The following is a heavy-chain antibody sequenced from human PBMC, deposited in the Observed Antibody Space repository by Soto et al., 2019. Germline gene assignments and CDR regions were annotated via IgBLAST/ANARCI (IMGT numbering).Heavy chain of an antibody. V-gene: IGHV3-30-3*01. CDR1: GFTFSSYA. Sequence: QVQLVESGGGVVQPGRSLRLSCAASGFTFSSYAMHWVRQAPGKGLEWVAVISYDGSNKYYADSVKGRFTISRDNSKNTLYLQMNSLRAEDTAVYYCARDPPTVVTPDWYFDLWGRGTLVTVSS. J-gene: IGHJ2*01. CDR3: ARDPPTVVTPDWYFDL. D-gene: IGHD4-17*01. CDR2: ISYDGSNK.